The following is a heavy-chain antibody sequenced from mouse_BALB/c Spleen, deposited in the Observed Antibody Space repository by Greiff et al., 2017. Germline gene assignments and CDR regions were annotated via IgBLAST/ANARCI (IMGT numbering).Heavy chain of an antibody. J-gene: IGHJ2*01. CDR2: ISDGGSYT. Sequence: EVNLVESGGGLVKPGGSLKLSCAASGFTFSDYYMYWVRQTPEKRLEWVATISDGGSYTYYPDSVKGRFTISRDNAKNNLYLQMSSLKSEDTAMYYCARGEVFDYWGQGTTLTVSS. V-gene: IGHV5-4*02. CDR3: ARGEVFDY. CDR1: GFTFSDYY.